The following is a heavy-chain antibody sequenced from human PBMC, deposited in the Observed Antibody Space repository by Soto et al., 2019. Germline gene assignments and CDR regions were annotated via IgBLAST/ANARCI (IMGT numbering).Heavy chain of an antibody. CDR3: ARDISNYASYYYYGMDV. D-gene: IGHD1-7*01. J-gene: IGHJ6*02. Sequence: SETLSLTCTVSGGSIISGGYYLSWIRQHPGKGLEWIGYSYYSGSTYYNPSLKSRVTISVDTSKNQFSLKLSSVTAADTAVYYCARDISNYASYYYYGMDVWGQGTTVTVSS. V-gene: IGHV4-31*03. CDR2: SYYSGST. CDR1: GGSIISGGYY.